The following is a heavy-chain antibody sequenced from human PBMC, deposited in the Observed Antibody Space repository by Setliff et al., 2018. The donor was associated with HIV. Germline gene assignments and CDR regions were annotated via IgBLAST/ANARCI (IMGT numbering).Heavy chain of an antibody. CDR1: GFTFSSIA. CDR3: AKKTGAYTSGSWLHY. D-gene: IGHD3-10*01. Sequence: GGSLRLSCASSGFTFSSIAMTWVRQAPGKGRECVGVSSGSGGDTDYADSVKGQFVISREKSKSTLYLQMNSLRAEETAVYYCAKKTGAYTSGSWLHYWGQGTLVTVSS. J-gene: IGHJ4*02. CDR2: SSGSGGDT. V-gene: IGHV3-23*01.